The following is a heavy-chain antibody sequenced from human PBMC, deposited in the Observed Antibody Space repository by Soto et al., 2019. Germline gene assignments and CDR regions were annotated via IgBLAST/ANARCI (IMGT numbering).Heavy chain of an antibody. CDR3: ARDTVDETVDF. V-gene: IGHV1-3*01. D-gene: IGHD5-12*01. CDR2: INAGYGNT. J-gene: IGHJ4*02. Sequence: ASVRVSCKASGYTFSSYAMHWVRQAPGQRLEWMGWINAGYGNTKSSQKFQDRVTISRDTSASTAYTELTSLSSEDTAVYYCARDTVDETVDFWGQGIRVTVPP. CDR1: GYTFSSYA.